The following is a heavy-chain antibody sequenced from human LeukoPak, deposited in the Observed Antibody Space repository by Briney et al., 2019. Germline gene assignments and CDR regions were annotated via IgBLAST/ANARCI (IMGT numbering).Heavy chain of an antibody. V-gene: IGHV5-51*01. Sequence: GESLKISCKGSGCSFTSYWMGWVRQVPGKGLEWVGSIYPGDSDTRYSPSFQGQVTISADKSISTAYLQGSSVKAADTAMYYCARHPKIKEGQAAIRTHYYFDYWGQGTLVTVSS. CDR1: GCSFTSYW. CDR2: IYPGDSDT. J-gene: IGHJ4*02. CDR3: ARHPKIKEGQAAIRTHYYFDY. D-gene: IGHD2-2*01.